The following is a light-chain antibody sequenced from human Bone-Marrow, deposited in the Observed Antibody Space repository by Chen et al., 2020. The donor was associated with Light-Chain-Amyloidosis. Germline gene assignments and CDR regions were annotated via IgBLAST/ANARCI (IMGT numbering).Light chain of an antibody. CDR2: ETS. J-gene: IGKJ5*01. V-gene: IGKV3-20*01. CDR3: QQYGSAQPIT. Sequence: EIVLTQSPGTLSVSPGDRATLSCRASQSMSSTYLVWYQQKPGQPPRILMYETSTRATGIPDRFSVSGSGTDFALTISRLEPGDFAVYYCQQYGSAQPITVGQGTRLEMK. CDR1: QSMSSTY.